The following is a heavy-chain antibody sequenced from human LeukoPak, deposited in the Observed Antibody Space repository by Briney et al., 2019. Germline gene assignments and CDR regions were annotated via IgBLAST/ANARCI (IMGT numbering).Heavy chain of an antibody. CDR3: ASRGYCSSTSCYTLDY. J-gene: IGHJ4*02. V-gene: IGHV1-69*05. CDR2: IIPIFGTA. D-gene: IGHD2-2*02. Sequence: ASVKVSCKASGGTFSSYAISWVRQAPGQGLEWMEGIIPIFGTANYAQKFQGRVTITTDESTSTAYMELSSLRSEDTAVYYCASRGYCSSTSCYTLDYWGQGTLVTVSS. CDR1: GGTFSSYA.